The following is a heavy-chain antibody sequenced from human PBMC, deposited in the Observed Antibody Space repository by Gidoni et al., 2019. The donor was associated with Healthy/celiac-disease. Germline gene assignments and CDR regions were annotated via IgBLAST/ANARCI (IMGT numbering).Heavy chain of an antibody. CDR1: GFTFSSYA. CDR3: ARVDDSSGYGEIDY. CDR2: ISYDGSNK. Sequence: QVQLVESGGGVVQPGRSLRLSCAASGFTFSSYAMHWVRQAPGKGLEWVAVISYDGSNKYYADSVKGRFTISRDNSKNTLYLQMNSLRAEDTAVYYCARVDDSSGYGEIDYWGQGTLVTVSS. D-gene: IGHD3-22*01. V-gene: IGHV3-30*04. J-gene: IGHJ4*02.